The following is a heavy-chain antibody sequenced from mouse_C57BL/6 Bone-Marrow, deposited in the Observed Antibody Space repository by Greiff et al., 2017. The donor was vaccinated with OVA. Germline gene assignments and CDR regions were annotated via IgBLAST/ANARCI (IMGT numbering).Heavy chain of an antibody. CDR2: ISSGGSYT. Sequence: DVQLQESGGDLVKPGGSLKLSCAASGFTFSSYGMSWVRQTPDKRLEWVATISSGGSYTYYPDSVKGRFTISRDNAKNTLYLQMSSLKSEDTAMYYCARRGSTMVTTWYFDVWGTGTTVTVSS. CDR3: ARRGSTMVTTWYFDV. V-gene: IGHV5-6*01. D-gene: IGHD2-2*01. J-gene: IGHJ1*03. CDR1: GFTFSSYG.